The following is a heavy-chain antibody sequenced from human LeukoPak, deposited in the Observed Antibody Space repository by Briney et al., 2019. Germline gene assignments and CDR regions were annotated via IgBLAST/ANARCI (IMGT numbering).Heavy chain of an antibody. CDR3: AKSRLHIHRRGMDV. CDR2: ISYDGSNK. V-gene: IGHV3-30*04. CDR1: GFTFSSYA. Sequence: GGSLRLSCAASGFTFSSYAMHWVRQAPGKGLEWVAVISYDGSNKYYADSVKGRFTISRDNSKNTLYLQMNSLRAEDTAVYYCAKSRLHIHRRGMDVWGQGTTVTVSS. J-gene: IGHJ6*02. D-gene: IGHD5-24*01.